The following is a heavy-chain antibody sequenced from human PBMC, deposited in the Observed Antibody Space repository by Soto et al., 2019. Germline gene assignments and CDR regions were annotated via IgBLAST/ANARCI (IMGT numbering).Heavy chain of an antibody. J-gene: IGHJ4*02. V-gene: IGHV4-39*01. CDR3: VRLYSNNFLRPAY. CDR1: DGSISSRSNY. Sequence: SETLSLTCTVSDGSISSRSNYWGWIRQPPGKGLEWIGSIFYSGNTYYNPSLKSRVTISVDTSKNQFSLKLSSVTAADTAVYYCVRLYSNNFLRPAYWGQGTLVTVSS. D-gene: IGHD4-4*01. CDR2: IFYSGNT.